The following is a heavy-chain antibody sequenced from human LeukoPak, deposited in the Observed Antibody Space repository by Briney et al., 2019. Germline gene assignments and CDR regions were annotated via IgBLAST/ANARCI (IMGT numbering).Heavy chain of an antibody. CDR2: IYYSGST. CDR3: ARLSNGWGYRAHHFDY. D-gene: IGHD2-8*01. Sequence: SETLSLTCTVSGGSISSYYWSWIRQPPGKGLEWIGYIYYSGSTNYNPSLKSRVTISLDTSKNQFSLKLRSVTAADTAVYYCARLSNGWGYRAHHFDYWGQGTLVTVSS. CDR1: GGSISSYY. J-gene: IGHJ4*02. V-gene: IGHV4-59*08.